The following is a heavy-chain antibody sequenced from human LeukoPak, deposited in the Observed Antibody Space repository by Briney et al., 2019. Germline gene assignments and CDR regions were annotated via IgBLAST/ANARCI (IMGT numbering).Heavy chain of an antibody. Sequence: GGSLRLSCAASGFTFSSYSMNWVRQAPGKGLEWVSSISSSSSYIYYADSVKGRFTISRDNDKNSLYLQMNRLRAEDTAVYYCARGTIFGVVITLFDYWGQGTLVTVSS. J-gene: IGHJ4*02. CDR1: GFTFSSYS. V-gene: IGHV3-21*01. CDR3: ARGTIFGVVITLFDY. D-gene: IGHD3-3*01. CDR2: ISSSSSYI.